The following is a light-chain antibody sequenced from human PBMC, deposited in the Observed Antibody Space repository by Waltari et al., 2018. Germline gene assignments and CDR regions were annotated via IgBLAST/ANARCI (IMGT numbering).Light chain of an antibody. Sequence: EIVLTQSPGTLSLSPGARAILSCRASQSVSSNYLAWYQQKPGQAPRLLIYGASSRATGIPDRFSGSGSGTDFTLSISRLEPEDFAVYYCQQYGGSSMYTFGQGTKLEIK. CDR2: GAS. CDR1: QSVSSNY. J-gene: IGKJ2*01. CDR3: QQYGGSSMYT. V-gene: IGKV3-20*01.